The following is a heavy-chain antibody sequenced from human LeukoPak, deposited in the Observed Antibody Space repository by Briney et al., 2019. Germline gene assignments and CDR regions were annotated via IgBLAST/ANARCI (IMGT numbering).Heavy chain of an antibody. CDR1: GFTFSSHS. J-gene: IGHJ3*02. V-gene: IGHV3-21*01. CDR2: IGSSSSI. D-gene: IGHD2-2*01. Sequence: GGSLRLSCAASGFTFSSHSMNWVRQAPGKGLEWVSSIGSSSSIYYADSVKGRFTISRDNAKNSLYLQMNSLRAEDTAVYYCARESSEAFDIWGQGTMVTVSS. CDR3: ARESSEAFDI.